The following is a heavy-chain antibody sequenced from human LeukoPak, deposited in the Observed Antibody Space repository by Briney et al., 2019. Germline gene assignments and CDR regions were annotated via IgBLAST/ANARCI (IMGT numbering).Heavy chain of an antibody. CDR3: ARGATMVRGVISYYFDY. CDR1: GLTFNMYT. Sequence: GGSLRLSCAASGLTFNMYTTNWLRQAPGKGLEWVSSISSSSSYIYYADSVKGRFTISRDNAKNSLYLQMNSLRAEDTAVYYCARGATMVRGVISYYFDYWGQGTLVTVSS. V-gene: IGHV3-21*01. D-gene: IGHD3-10*01. J-gene: IGHJ4*02. CDR2: ISSSSSYI.